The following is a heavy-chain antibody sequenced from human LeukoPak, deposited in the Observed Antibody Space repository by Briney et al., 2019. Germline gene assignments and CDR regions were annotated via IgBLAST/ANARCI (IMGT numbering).Heavy chain of an antibody. V-gene: IGHV3-53*01. CDR2: IYSGGST. Sequence: GGSLRLSCAASGFTVSSDYMSWVRQAPGKGLEWVSVIYSGGSTYYAASLKGRFTISRDYSSNTLYLQMNSLRAEDTAVYYCARDSFWLRYFDWQERGNWFDPWGQGTLVTVSS. CDR3: ARDSFWLRYFDWQERGNWFDP. D-gene: IGHD3-9*01. J-gene: IGHJ5*02. CDR1: GFTVSSDY.